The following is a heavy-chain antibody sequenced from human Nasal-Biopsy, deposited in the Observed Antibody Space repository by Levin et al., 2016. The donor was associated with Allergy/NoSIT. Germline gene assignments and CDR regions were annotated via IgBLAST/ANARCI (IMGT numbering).Heavy chain of an antibody. V-gene: IGHV3-48*01. J-gene: IGHJ6*02. Sequence: GGSLRLSCAASDFTFHSYTMNWVRQAPGKGLEWVSRISSSSSTIHYADSVKGRFTISRDNAKKSLYLQMSSLRAEDTAMYYCARDSSEFGDYDYYYALDVWGQGTTVTVSS. CDR2: ISSSSSTI. CDR1: DFTFHSYT. D-gene: IGHD4-17*01. CDR3: ARDSSEFGDYDYYYALDV.